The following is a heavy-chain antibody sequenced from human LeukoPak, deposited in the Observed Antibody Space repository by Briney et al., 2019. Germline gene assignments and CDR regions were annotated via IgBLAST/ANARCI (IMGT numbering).Heavy chain of an antibody. Sequence: GGSLRLSCAASGFTFTSYSMNWVRQAPGKGLEWVSSITSSVAYINYADSVRGRFTISRDNDKNSLYLQMNSLRAEDTAVYYCARDMGGYCSGGSCYSGWFDSWGQGTLVTVSS. J-gene: IGHJ5*01. V-gene: IGHV3-21*01. D-gene: IGHD2-15*01. CDR1: GFTFTSYS. CDR3: ARDMGGYCSGGSCYSGWFDS. CDR2: ITSSVAYI.